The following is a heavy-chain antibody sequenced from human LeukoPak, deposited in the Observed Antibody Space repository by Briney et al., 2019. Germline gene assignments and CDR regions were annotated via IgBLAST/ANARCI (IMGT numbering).Heavy chain of an antibody. CDR2: INHSGST. CDR1: GGSFSGYY. J-gene: IGHJ4*02. CDR3: ARGSQSLGYCSGGSCRAKIFDY. Sequence: SETLSLTCAVYGGSFSGYYWSWIRQPPGKGLEWIGEINHSGSTNYNPSLKSRVTISVDTSKNQFSLKLSPVTAADTAVYYCARGSQSLGYCSGGSCRAKIFDYWGQGTLVTVSS. V-gene: IGHV4-34*01. D-gene: IGHD2-15*01.